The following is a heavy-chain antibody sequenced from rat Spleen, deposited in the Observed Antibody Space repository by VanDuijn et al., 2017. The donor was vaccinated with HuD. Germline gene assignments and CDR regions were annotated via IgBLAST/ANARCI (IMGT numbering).Heavy chain of an antibody. Sequence: EVQLVESGGGLVQPGRSMKLSCVASGFTFDDYGMAWVRQAPGKGLEWVSSINPDGGTTYYPDSVKGRFTISRDNAENTVYLQMNSLRSEDTATYYCAREGNYGGAFDYWGQGVMVTVSS. CDR2: INPDGGTT. CDR3: AREGNYGGAFDY. J-gene: IGHJ2*01. CDR1: GFTFDDYG. D-gene: IGHD1-11*01. V-gene: IGHV5-58*01.